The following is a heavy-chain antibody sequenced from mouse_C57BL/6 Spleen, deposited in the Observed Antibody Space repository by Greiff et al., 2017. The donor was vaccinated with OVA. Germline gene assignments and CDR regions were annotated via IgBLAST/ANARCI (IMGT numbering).Heavy chain of an antibody. CDR3: ASDSSGYEGAMDY. J-gene: IGHJ4*01. Sequence: QVQLKESGPELVKPGASVKISCKASGYTFTDYYINWVKQRPGQGLEWIGWIFPGSGSTYYNEKFKGKATLTVDKSSSTAYMLLSSLTSEDSAVYFCASDSSGYEGAMDYWGQGTSVTVSS. V-gene: IGHV1-75*01. CDR2: IFPGSGST. CDR1: GYTFTDYY. D-gene: IGHD3-2*02.